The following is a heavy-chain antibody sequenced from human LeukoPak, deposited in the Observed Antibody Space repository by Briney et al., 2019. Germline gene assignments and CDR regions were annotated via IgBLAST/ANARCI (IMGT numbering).Heavy chain of an antibody. V-gene: IGHV4-31*03. CDR3: ARYTINGDFDI. CDR2: IYSSGTT. J-gene: IGHJ3*02. Sequence: ASETLSLTCTSSGGTIGGYHYYSWIRQHPAKGLEWMGYIYSSGTTYYNPSLKSRITISIDTSENQFSLRLGSVTAADTAVYYCARYTINGDFDIWGQGTTVIVSS. CDR1: GGTIGGYHY. D-gene: IGHD4-17*01.